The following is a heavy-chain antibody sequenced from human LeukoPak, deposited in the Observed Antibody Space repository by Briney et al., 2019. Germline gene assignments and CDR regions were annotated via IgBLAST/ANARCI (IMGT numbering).Heavy chain of an antibody. CDR2: IYYSGNT. CDR1: GGSLSGNW. J-gene: IGHJ5*02. CDR3: AGLHFASAEEFDP. Sequence: SKTLSLTCTVSGGSLSGNWWRWIRQPPGKGLEWIGYIYYSGNTNYNPSLNTRVTISVETSKNQFSRNLRSVTAADTAVYYCAGLHFASAEEFDPWGQGTLVTVSS. V-gene: IGHV4-59*08.